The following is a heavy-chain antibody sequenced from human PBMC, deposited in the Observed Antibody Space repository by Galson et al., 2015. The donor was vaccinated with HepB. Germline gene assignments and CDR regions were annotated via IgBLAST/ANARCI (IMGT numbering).Heavy chain of an antibody. Sequence: SLRLSCAASGFTFSSYWMHWVRQAPGKGLVWVSRINSDGSSTSYADSVKGRFTISRDNAKNTLYLQMNSLRAEDTAVYYCAREGYGGPYSFDYWGQGTLVTVSS. D-gene: IGHD4-23*01. CDR1: GFTFSSYW. CDR2: INSDGSST. J-gene: IGHJ4*02. CDR3: AREGYGGPYSFDY. V-gene: IGHV3-74*01.